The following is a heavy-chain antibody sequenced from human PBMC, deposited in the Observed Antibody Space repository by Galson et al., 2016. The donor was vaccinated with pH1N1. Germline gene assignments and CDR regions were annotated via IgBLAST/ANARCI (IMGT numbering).Heavy chain of an antibody. CDR1: GYTFASNA. V-gene: IGHV7-4-1*02. J-gene: IGHJ4*02. CDR3: ARESYRCSGGSCYFDS. CDR2: IHTTTGDP. D-gene: IGHD2-15*01. Sequence: SVKVSCKASGYTFASNAINWVRQVPGQGLEWMGWIHTTTGDPSYGQGFTGRFVFSLDTSVTTAYLQISSLKTEDAAVYYCARESYRCSGGSCYFDSWGQGTLVTISS.